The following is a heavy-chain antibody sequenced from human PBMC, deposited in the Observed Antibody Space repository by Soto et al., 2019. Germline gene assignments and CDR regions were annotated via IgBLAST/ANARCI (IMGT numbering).Heavy chain of an antibody. Sequence: ASVNVSCKASGYTFTSYDINWVRQATGQGLEWMGWMNPNSGNTGYAQKFQGRVTMTRNTSISTAYMELSSLRSEDTAVYYCARGRCSGGSCYVGMDVWGQGTTVTVSS. CDR2: MNPNSGNT. J-gene: IGHJ6*02. CDR1: GYTFTSYD. D-gene: IGHD2-15*01. V-gene: IGHV1-8*01. CDR3: ARGRCSGGSCYVGMDV.